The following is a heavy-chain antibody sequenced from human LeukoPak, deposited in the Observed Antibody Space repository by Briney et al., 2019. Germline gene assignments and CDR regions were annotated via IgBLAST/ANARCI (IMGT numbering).Heavy chain of an antibody. CDR3: AKDQGYAIDI. Sequence: GGSLRLSCAASGFTFSNYGIHWVRQAPGRGLEWVTFIRYDGSNKYYADSVKGRFTISRDNSKNTLYLQMNSLRAEDTAVYYCAKDQGYAIDIWGQGTMVTVSS. CDR2: IRYDGSNK. V-gene: IGHV3-30*02. D-gene: IGHD5-12*01. CDR1: GFTFSNYG. J-gene: IGHJ3*02.